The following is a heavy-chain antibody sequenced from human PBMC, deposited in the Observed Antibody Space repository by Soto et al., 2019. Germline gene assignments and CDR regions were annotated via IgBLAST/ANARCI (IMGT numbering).Heavy chain of an antibody. Sequence: QVQLVQSGAEVKKPGSSVKVSCKASGGTFSSYAISWVRQAPGQGLEWMGGIIPIFGTANYAQKFQGRVTITADESTSTAYMELSSLRSEDTAVYYCARDVSGGYYDSSVYSAAPFDYWGQGTLVTVSS. CDR2: IIPIFGTA. J-gene: IGHJ4*02. CDR3: ARDVSGGYYDSSVYSAAPFDY. D-gene: IGHD3-22*01. CDR1: GGTFSSYA. V-gene: IGHV1-69*01.